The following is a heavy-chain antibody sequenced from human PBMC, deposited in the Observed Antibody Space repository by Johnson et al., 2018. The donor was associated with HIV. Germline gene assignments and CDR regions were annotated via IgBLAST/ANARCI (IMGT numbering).Heavy chain of an antibody. CDR3: AKLIIVVVPSQTSPGRTFDI. V-gene: IGHV3-23*04. J-gene: IGHJ3*02. CDR2: ISGSGGST. D-gene: IGHD2-15*01. Sequence: VQLVESGGGLVQPGGSLRLSCAASGFTFSSYAMSWVRQAPGKGLEWVSAISGSGGSTYYADSVKGRFTISRDNSKNTLYLQMNSLRAEDTAVYYCAKLIIVVVPSQTSPGRTFDIWGQGTMVTVSS. CDR1: GFTFSSYA.